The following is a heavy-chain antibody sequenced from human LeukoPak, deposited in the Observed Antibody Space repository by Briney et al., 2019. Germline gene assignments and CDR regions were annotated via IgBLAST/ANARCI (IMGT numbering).Heavy chain of an antibody. V-gene: IGHV3-66*01. D-gene: IGHD5-18*01. J-gene: IGHJ4*02. CDR3: ARAYSYGLRPEYFDY. Sequence: PGRSLRLSCAASGFTVSSNYMSWVRQAPGKGLEWVSVIYSGGSTYYADSVKGRFTISRDNSKNTLYLQMNSLRAEDTAVYYCARAYSYGLRPEYFDYWGQGTLVTVSS. CDR2: IYSGGST. CDR1: GFTVSSNY.